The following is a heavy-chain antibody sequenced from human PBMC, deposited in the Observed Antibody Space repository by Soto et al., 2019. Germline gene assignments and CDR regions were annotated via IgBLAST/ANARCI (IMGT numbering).Heavy chain of an antibody. D-gene: IGHD2-8*01. CDR1: GFTFSSYW. CDR3: ARSLAHCTDGVCYFGY. Sequence: GGSLSLSCAASGFTFSSYWMSWVRQAPGKGLEWVANIKQDGSEKYYVHSVKGRFTITRDNAKNSLYLQMNSLRAEDTAVFYCARSLAHCTDGVCYFGYWGQGTMVTVSS. J-gene: IGHJ4*02. V-gene: IGHV3-7*01. CDR2: IKQDGSEK.